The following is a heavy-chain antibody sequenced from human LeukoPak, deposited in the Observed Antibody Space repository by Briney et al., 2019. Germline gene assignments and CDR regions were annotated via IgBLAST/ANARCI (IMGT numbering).Heavy chain of an antibody. V-gene: IGHV4-34*01. Sequence: SETLSLTCTVSGGSISSYYWGWIRQPPGKGLEWIGEINHSGSTNYNPSLKSRVTISVDTSKNQFSLKLSSVTAADTAVYYCARMYSSSWNPFDYWGQGTLVTVSS. CDR2: INHSGST. CDR1: GGSISSYY. J-gene: IGHJ4*02. D-gene: IGHD6-13*01. CDR3: ARMYSSSWNPFDY.